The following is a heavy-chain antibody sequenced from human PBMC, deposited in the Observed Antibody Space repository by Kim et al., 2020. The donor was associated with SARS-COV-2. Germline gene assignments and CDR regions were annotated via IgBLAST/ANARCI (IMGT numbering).Heavy chain of an antibody. CDR1: GYTFTSHG. CDR3: ARGGEVVYYYDSSGYYPYFDY. CDR2: ISAYNGNT. D-gene: IGHD3-22*01. V-gene: IGHV1-18*01. Sequence: ASVKVSCKASGYTFTSHGISWVRQAPGQGLEWMGWISAYNGNTKYAQKLQGRVTMTTDTSTSTAYMELRSLRSDDTAVYYCARGGEVVYYYDSSGYYPYFDYWGQGTLVTVSS. J-gene: IGHJ4*02.